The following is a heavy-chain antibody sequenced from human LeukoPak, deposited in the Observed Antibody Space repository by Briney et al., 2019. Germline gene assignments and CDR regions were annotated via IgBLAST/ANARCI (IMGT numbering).Heavy chain of an antibody. Sequence: RGGSVRLSCAVSGLTFSDYRMIWVRQAPEKRLEWVAVTDGADDVIQFVYSVKGRFTISTDNSKNTIYMQMNSMRAEDTALYFCATYIQRPPGMDVWGQGTTVTVSS. CDR1: GLTFSDYR. J-gene: IGHJ6*02. CDR3: ATYIQRPPGMDV. CDR2: TDGADDVI. V-gene: IGHV3-23*01. D-gene: IGHD2-15*01.